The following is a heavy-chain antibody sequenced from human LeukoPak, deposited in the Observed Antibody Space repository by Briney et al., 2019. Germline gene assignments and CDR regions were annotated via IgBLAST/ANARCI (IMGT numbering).Heavy chain of an antibody. Sequence: GGSLRLSCAASGFTFSSHAMTWVRQAPGKGLEWVSGISGSDGSTYYADSVKGRFTTSRDNSKNTLYLQMNSLRAEDTAVYYCAKAVSGNYIKGFDYWGQGILVTVSS. J-gene: IGHJ4*02. V-gene: IGHV3-23*01. CDR2: ISGSDGST. CDR1: GFTFSSHA. D-gene: IGHD1-26*01. CDR3: AKAVSGNYIKGFDY.